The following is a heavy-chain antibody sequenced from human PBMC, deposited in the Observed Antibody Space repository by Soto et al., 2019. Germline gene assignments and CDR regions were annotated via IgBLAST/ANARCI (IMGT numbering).Heavy chain of an antibody. D-gene: IGHD4-17*01. J-gene: IGHJ4*02. CDR3: AHRQRTVYFDY. V-gene: IGHV2-5*02. Sequence: SGPTLVNPTQTLTLTCTFSGFSLSTSGVGVGWIRQPPGKALEWLALTYWDDDKRYSPSLKSRLTITKDTSKNQVVLTMTNMGLVDTATYYCAHRQRTVYFDYWGQETLVTVSS. CDR1: GFSLSTSGVG. CDR2: TYWDDDK.